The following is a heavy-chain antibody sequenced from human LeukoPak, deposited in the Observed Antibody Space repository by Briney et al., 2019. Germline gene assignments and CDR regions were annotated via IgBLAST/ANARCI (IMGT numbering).Heavy chain of an antibody. CDR2: IRYDGSNK. CDR1: GFTFSSYA. Sequence: GGTLRLSCAASGFTFSSYAMHWVRQAPGKGLERVTFIRYDGSNKYYADSVKGRFTISRDNSTTTLYLQMNSLRAEDTAVYYCAKGSKEVLFTRDHYMDVWGKGTTVTISS. J-gene: IGHJ6*03. CDR3: AKGSKEVLFTRDHYMDV. V-gene: IGHV3-30*02. D-gene: IGHD3-3*01.